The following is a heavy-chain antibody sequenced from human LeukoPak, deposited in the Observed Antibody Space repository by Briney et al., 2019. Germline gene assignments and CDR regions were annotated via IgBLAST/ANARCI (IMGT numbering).Heavy chain of an antibody. J-gene: IGHJ4*02. V-gene: IGHV4-34*01. Sequence: PSETLSLTCAVYGGSFSGYYWSWIRQPLGKGLEWIGEINHSGSTNYNPSLKSRVTISVDTSKNQFSRKLSSVTAADTAVYYCARDNADSGSYFLDYWGQGTLVTVSS. D-gene: IGHD1-26*01. CDR3: ARDNADSGSYFLDY. CDR2: INHSGST. CDR1: GGSFSGYY.